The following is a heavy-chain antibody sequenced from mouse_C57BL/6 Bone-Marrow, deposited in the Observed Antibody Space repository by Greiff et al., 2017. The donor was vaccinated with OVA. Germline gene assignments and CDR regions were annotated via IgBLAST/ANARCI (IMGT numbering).Heavy chain of an antibody. CDR2: IWTGGGT. CDR3: ARNSYSNNYAMDY. D-gene: IGHD2-5*01. CDR1: GFSLTSYA. J-gene: IGHJ4*01. Sequence: VMLVESGPGLVAPSQSLSITCTVSGFSLTSYAISWVRQPPGKGLEWLGVIWTGGGTNYNSALKSRLSISKDNSKSQVFLKMNSLQTDDTARYYCARNSYSNNYAMDYWGQGTSVTVSS. V-gene: IGHV2-9-1*01.